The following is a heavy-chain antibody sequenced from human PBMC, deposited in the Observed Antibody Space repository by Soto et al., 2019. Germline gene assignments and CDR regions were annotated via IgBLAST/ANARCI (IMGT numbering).Heavy chain of an antibody. J-gene: IGHJ4*01. D-gene: IGHD6-25*01. CDR1: GYTFTNYA. V-gene: IGHV1-3*04. CDR2: INTGSGGT. CDR3: ARTLSEAADFDY. Sequence: QVQLVQSGAEVKKPGASVKVSCKVSGYTFTNYAMHWVRQAPGQRLEWMGWINTGSGGTKYSEEFLGRVCISRDTSASTAYMYLGSLRSDDTAVYFCARTLSEAADFDYWGQGPLVAVSS.